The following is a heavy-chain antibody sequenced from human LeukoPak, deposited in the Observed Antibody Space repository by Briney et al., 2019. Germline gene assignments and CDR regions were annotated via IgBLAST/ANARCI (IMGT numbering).Heavy chain of an antibody. CDR1: GVSFRGYH. Sequence: AAETLSLTCAVYGVSFRGYHWSWLRQPPGKGLEWIGEINHSGSTNYNPSLKSRVTISVDPSKHQSSLQLSSVTAADTAVYYCARVFSRRGTAMVRVFDYWGQGTLVTVSS. J-gene: IGHJ4*02. CDR3: ARVFSRRGTAMVRVFDY. CDR2: INHSGST. D-gene: IGHD5-18*01. V-gene: IGHV4-34*01.